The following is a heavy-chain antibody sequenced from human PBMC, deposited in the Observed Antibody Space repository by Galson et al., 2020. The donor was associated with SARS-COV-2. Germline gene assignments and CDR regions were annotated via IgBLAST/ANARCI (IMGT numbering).Heavy chain of an antibody. J-gene: IGHJ4*02. V-gene: IGHV4-39*07. CDR2: IYSSGNT. CDR3: ATQGAGGRFDY. CDR1: GDSINSNYY. Sequence: SETLSLTCTVSGDSINSNYYWAWIRQPPGKGLEWIGSIYSSGNTYYNPSLKSRVTMSVDTSENQSSLNLKSVTAADTAMYYCATQGAGGRFDYWGQGTPVTVSS. D-gene: IGHD6-13*01.